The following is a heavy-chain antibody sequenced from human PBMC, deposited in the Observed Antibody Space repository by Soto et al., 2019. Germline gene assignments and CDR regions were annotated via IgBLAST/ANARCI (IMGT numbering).Heavy chain of an antibody. J-gene: IGHJ5*02. D-gene: IGHD6-13*01. CDR2: ISGSGGST. Sequence: GGSLRLSCVASGFTFSSYAMSWVRQAPGKGLEWVSAISGSGGSTYYADSVKGRFTISRDNSKNTLYLQMNSLRAEDTAVYYCAKDPLSAGNRPSWFDPWGQGTLVTVSS. CDR3: AKDPLSAGNRPSWFDP. V-gene: IGHV3-23*01. CDR1: GFTFSSYA.